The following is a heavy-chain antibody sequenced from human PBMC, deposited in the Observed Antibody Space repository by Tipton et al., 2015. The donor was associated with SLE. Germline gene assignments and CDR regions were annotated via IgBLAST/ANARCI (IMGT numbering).Heavy chain of an antibody. CDR2: IYYSGDT. J-gene: IGHJ5*02. CDR3: ARRADDYSNWFDP. D-gene: IGHD4-11*01. Sequence: TLSLTCTVSGSSIDGDYFWSWVRQPPGRGLEWIGSIYYSGDTHYNPSLNSRVTMSADTSKNQFSLRLSSVTTADTAVYFCARRADDYSNWFDPWGHGTQVSVSS. V-gene: IGHV4-61*08. CDR1: GSSIDGDYF.